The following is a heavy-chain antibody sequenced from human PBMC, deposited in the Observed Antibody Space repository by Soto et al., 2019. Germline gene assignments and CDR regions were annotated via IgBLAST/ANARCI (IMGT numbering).Heavy chain of an antibody. V-gene: IGHV4-4*02. D-gene: IGHD3-16*01. CDR2: ISHSGTV. J-gene: IGHJ4*02. CDR1: GVSITSSNW. Sequence: SETLSLTCDVSGVSITSSNWRTWVRQPPGKGLEWLVKISHSGTVNYNATLSDRVTISVDKPKNQLSLKLMSVTAADTAVYYCARHYDGFDYRAPGTLVTGSA. CDR3: ARHYDGFDY.